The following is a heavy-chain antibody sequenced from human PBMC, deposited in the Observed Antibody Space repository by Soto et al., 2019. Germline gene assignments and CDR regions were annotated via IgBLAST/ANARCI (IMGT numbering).Heavy chain of an antibody. D-gene: IGHD3-22*01. Sequence: PGGSLRLSCAASGFTFSNAWMNWVRQAPGKGLEWVGRIKSKTDGGTTDYAAPVKGRFTISRDDSKNTLYLQMNSLKTEDTAVYYCTTKTSYYYDSSGYYQYYGMDVWGQGTTVTVSS. CDR1: GFTFSNAW. J-gene: IGHJ6*02. CDR3: TTKTSYYYDSSGYYQYYGMDV. CDR2: IKSKTDGGTT. V-gene: IGHV3-15*07.